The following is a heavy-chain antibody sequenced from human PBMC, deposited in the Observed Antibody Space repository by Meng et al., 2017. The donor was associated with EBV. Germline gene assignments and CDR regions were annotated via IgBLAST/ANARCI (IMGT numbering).Heavy chain of an antibody. CDR1: GFTFSGSA. J-gene: IGHJ4*02. D-gene: IGHD2-2*01. CDR2: IRSKAKSYAT. V-gene: IGHV3-73*02. CDR3: TRMSSPLDY. Sequence: VPLVESGGGLVQPGGSLNLSGAGSGFTFSGSAMHWVRQASGKGLEWVGRIRSKAKSYATAYAASVKGRFTISRDDSKNTAYLQMNSLKTEDTAVYYCTRMSSPLDYWGQGTLVTVSS.